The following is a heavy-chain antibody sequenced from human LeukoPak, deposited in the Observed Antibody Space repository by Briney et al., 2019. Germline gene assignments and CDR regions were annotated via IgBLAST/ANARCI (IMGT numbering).Heavy chain of an antibody. Sequence: GGSLRLSCAASGFTFSSYSMNWVRQAPGKGLEWVSAISGSGNSTYYADSVKGRFTISRDNSKNTLYLQMNSLRAEDTAVYYCAQLTGYYMPFLTYWGQGTLVTVSS. J-gene: IGHJ4*02. CDR3: AQLTGYYMPFLTY. D-gene: IGHD3-9*01. V-gene: IGHV3-23*01. CDR2: ISGSGNST. CDR1: GFTFSSYS.